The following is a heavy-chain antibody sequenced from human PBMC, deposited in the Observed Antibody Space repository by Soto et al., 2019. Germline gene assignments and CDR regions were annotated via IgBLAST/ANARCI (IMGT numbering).Heavy chain of an antibody. D-gene: IGHD3-3*01. J-gene: IGHJ5*02. CDR1: GGTFSSYA. Sequence: GASVKVSCKASGGTFSSYAISWVRQAPGQGLEWMGGIIPIFGTANYAQKFQGRVTITADESTSTAYMELSSLRSEDTAVYYCAREVEWLLSWFDPWGQGTLVTVSS. CDR2: IIPIFGTA. V-gene: IGHV1-69*13. CDR3: AREVEWLLSWFDP.